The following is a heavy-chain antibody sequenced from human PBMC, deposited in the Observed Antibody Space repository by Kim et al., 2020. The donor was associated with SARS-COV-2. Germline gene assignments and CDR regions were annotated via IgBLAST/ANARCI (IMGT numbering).Heavy chain of an antibody. CDR1: GGSISSSSYY. CDR2: IYYSGST. Sequence: SETLSLTCTVSGGSISSSSYYWGWIRQPPGKGLEWIGSIYYSGSTYYNPSLKSRVTISVDTSKNQFSLKLSSVTAADTAVYYCARSGYGTMVRGVPYYYGMDVWGQGTTVTVSS. V-gene: IGHV4-39*01. D-gene: IGHD3-10*01. J-gene: IGHJ6*02. CDR3: ARSGYGTMVRGVPYYYGMDV.